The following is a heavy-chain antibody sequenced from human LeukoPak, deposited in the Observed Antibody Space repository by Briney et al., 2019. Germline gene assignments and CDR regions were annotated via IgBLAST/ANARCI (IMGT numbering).Heavy chain of an antibody. CDR1: GFTFSSYA. D-gene: IGHD4-17*01. CDR3: AKDRRGGDYIPYYYYGMDV. J-gene: IGHJ6*02. CDR2: ISGSGGST. Sequence: GGSLRLSCAASGFTFSSYAMSWVRQAPGKGLEWVSAISGSGGSTYYADSVKGRFTISRDNSKNTLYLQMNSLRAEDTAVYYCAKDRRGGDYIPYYYYGMDVWGQGTTVTVSS. V-gene: IGHV3-23*01.